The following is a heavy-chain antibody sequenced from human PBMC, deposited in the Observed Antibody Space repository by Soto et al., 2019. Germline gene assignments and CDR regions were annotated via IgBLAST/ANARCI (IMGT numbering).Heavy chain of an antibody. J-gene: IGHJ6*02. V-gene: IGHV4-39*01. CDR3: ASPLWFGELPPYYYYYGMDV. CDR1: GGSISSSSYY. D-gene: IGHD3-10*01. CDR2: IYYSGST. Sequence: SETLSLTCTVSGGSISSSSYYWGWIRQPPGKGLEWIGSIYYSGSTYHNPSLKSRITISVDTSKNQFSLKLSSVTAADTAVYYCASPLWFGELPPYYYYYGMDVWGQGTTVTVSS.